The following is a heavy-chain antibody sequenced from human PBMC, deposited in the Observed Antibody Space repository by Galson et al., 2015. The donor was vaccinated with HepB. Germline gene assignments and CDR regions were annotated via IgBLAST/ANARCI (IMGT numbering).Heavy chain of an antibody. Sequence: CAISGDSVSSNSGAWNWIRQSPSGGLEWLGRTYYRSRWYNDYAVSVSGRITISPDTSKNQVSLQLNSVTPEDTAIYYCARVQGRGSGPIDYWGQGTLVTVSS. D-gene: IGHD6-19*01. CDR1: GDSVSSNSGA. V-gene: IGHV6-1*01. CDR3: ARVQGRGSGPIDY. J-gene: IGHJ4*02. CDR2: TYYRSRWYN.